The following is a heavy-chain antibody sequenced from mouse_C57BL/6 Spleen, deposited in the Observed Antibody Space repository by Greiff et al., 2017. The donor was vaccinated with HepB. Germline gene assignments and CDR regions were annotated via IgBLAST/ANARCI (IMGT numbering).Heavy chain of an antibody. CDR1: GYTFTSYW. V-gene: IGHV1-59*01. Sequence: QVQLQQPGAELVRPGTSVKLSCKASGYTFTSYWMHWVKQRPGQGLEWIGVIDPSDSYTNYNQKFKGKATLTVDTSSSTAYMQLSSLPSEDSAVYYCAGFDYWGQGTTLTVSS. J-gene: IGHJ2*01. CDR3: AGFDY. CDR2: IDPSDSYT.